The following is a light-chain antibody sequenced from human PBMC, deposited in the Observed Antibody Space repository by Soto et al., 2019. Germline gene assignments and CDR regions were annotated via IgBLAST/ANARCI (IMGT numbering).Light chain of an antibody. J-gene: IGKJ3*01. CDR2: AAS. V-gene: IGKV1-39*01. CDR1: QSIDNY. Sequence: DIQMTQSPPSLSASVGDRVIITCRTSQSIDNYLNWYQQKPGKAPKLLIYAASTLQSGVPSRFSASGFETDFTLTISSLQPEDFATYYCQQSYTTLFTFGPGTKVDI. CDR3: QQSYTTLFT.